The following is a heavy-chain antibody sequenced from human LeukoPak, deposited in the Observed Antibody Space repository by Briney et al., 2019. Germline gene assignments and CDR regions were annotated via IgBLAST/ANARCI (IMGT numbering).Heavy chain of an antibody. Sequence: GGSLRLSCAASGFTFSSYAMSWVRQAPGKGLEWVSAISDSGGSTYYADSVKGRFTISRDNSKNTLYLQMNSLRAEDTAVYYCAKVVSAYCGGDCYPGDAFDIWGQGTMVTVSS. CDR1: GFTFSSYA. CDR2: ISDSGGST. V-gene: IGHV3-23*01. CDR3: AKVVSAYCGGDCYPGDAFDI. D-gene: IGHD2-21*02. J-gene: IGHJ3*02.